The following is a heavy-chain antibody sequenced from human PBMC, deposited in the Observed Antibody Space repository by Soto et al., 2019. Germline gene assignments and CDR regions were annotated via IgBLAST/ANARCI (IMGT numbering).Heavy chain of an antibody. D-gene: IGHD1-26*01. V-gene: IGHV4-30-2*01. CDR2: IYHSGST. Sequence: SETLSLTCAVSGGSISSGGYSWSWIRQPPGKGLEWIGYIYHSGSTYYNPSLKSRVTISVDRSKNQFSLKLSSVTAADTAVYYCARMGGGGARYYFDYWGQGTLVTVSS. CDR1: GGSISSGGYS. J-gene: IGHJ4*02. CDR3: ARMGGGGARYYFDY.